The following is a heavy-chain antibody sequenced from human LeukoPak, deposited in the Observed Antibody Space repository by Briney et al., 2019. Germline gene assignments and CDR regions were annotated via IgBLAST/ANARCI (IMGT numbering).Heavy chain of an antibody. V-gene: IGHV1-18*01. J-gene: IGHJ4*02. CDR1: GYTFTSYG. CDR3: AREFFGSGSPDY. CDR2: ISAYNGNT. D-gene: IGHD3-10*01. Sequence: ASVKVSCKASGYTFTSYGISWVRQAPGQGLEWMGWISAYNGNTNYAQKLQGRVTMTTDTSTNTAYMELRSLRSDDTAVYYCAREFFGSGSPDYWGQGSLVTVSS.